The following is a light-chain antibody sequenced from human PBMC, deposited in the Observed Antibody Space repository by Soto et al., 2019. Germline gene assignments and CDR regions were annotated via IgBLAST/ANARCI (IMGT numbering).Light chain of an antibody. V-gene: IGKV3-15*01. CDR1: QSVSSN. CDR3: QQYHNWPGT. Sequence: EIVMTQSPATLSVSPGERATLSCRASQSVSSNLAWYQQKPGQAPRLLIYGASTRATGIPVRFSGSGSGTEFTLTISSLQSEDFAVYYCQQYHNWPGTFGQGTKVEIK. J-gene: IGKJ1*01. CDR2: GAS.